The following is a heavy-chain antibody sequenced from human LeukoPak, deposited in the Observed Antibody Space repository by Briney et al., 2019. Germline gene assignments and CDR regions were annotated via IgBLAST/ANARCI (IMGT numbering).Heavy chain of an antibody. CDR1: GFTFFDYD. Sequence: GGSLRLSCAASGFTFFDYDMSWIRPAPGKGLEWVSYISSSGNTIYYTDSVKGRFTISRDNAKNSLYLQMNSLRAEDTAVYYCARGNYGFSEYFDSWGQGTLVTVSS. J-gene: IGHJ4*02. CDR2: ISSSGNTI. CDR3: ARGNYGFSEYFDS. V-gene: IGHV3-11*01. D-gene: IGHD4-17*01.